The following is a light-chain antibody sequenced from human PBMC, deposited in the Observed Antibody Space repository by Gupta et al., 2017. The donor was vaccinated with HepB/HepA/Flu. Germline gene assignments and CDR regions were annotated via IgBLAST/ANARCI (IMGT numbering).Light chain of an antibody. CDR1: KLGDKY. CDR2: QDS. V-gene: IGLV3-1*01. J-gene: IGLJ1*01. Sequence: SYEPTPQPSVSLSPTQTASITGSGDKLGDKYACWYQHKPGQSPVLVIYQDSKRPSGIPERFSGSNSGNTATLTISGTQAMDEADYYCQAWDSSNYYVFGTGTKVTVL. CDR3: QAWDSSNYYV.